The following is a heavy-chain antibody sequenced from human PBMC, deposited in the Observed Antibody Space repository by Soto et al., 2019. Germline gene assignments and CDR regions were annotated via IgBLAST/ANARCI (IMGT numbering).Heavy chain of an antibody. CDR1: GASIDNYS. D-gene: IGHD1-26*01. J-gene: IGHJ3*02. CDR3: ARTVWELHAFDI. Sequence: PSETLSLPCTVSGASIDNYSWTWVRQSPGKGLEWIGYVYYTGKTNYNPSLMSRVTISIDMSKTQYSLRLSSVTAADTAVYYCARTVWELHAFDIWGQGTLVTVSS. CDR2: VYYTGKT. V-gene: IGHV4-59*01.